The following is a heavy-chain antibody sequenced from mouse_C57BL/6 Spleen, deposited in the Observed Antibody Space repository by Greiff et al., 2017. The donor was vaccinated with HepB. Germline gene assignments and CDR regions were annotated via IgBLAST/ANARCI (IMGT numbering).Heavy chain of an antibody. CDR1: GFTFSSYA. V-gene: IGHV5-4*01. CDR3: ARDCGSSSYYFDY. J-gene: IGHJ2*01. CDR2: ISDGGSYT. D-gene: IGHD1-1*01. Sequence: EVKVVESGGGLVKPGGSLKLSCAASGFTFSSYAMSWVRQTPEKRLEWVATISDGGSYTYYPDNVKGRFTISRDNAKNNLYLQMSHLKSEDTAMYYCARDCGSSSYYFDYWGQGTTLTVSS.